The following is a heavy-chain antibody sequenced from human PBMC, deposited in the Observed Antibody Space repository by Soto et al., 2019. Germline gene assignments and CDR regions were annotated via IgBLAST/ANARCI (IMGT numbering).Heavy chain of an antibody. J-gene: IGHJ3*02. CDR1: GGSISNYF. CDR2: IFYSGTT. CDR3: ARGRGGTYDAFNI. V-gene: IGHV4-59*01. Sequence: QVQLQESGPGLVKPSETLSLTCGVSGGSISNYFWSWIRQPPGKGLEWIGYIFYSGTTNYNHSLKGRVTMSVDTSNNRFSLKLTSVTAADTAVYYCARGRGGTYDAFNIWGQGTMVTVSS. D-gene: IGHD1-26*01.